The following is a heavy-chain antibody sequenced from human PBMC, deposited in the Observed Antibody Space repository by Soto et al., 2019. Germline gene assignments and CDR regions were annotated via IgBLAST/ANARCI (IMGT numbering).Heavy chain of an antibody. CDR1: GFTFSSYS. CDR3: ATSCSGGSCFDY. D-gene: IGHD2-15*01. Sequence: EVQLLESGGGLVQPGGSLRLSCAASGFTFSSYSMNWVRQAPGKGLEWVSYVSSTSATIYYADSVKGRFTISRDNAKNSLYLQMNSLRDEDTAVYYCATSCSGGSCFDYWGQGTLVTVSS. V-gene: IGHV3-48*02. CDR2: VSSTSATI. J-gene: IGHJ4*02.